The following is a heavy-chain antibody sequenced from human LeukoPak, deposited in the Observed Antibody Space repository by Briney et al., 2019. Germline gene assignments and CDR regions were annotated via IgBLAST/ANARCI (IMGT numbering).Heavy chain of an antibody. Sequence: SETLSLTCTVSGGSISSYYWSWVRQPPGKGLEWIGYINYSGSTDYNSSLKSRVTMSVDTSKNQFSLKLSSVTAADTAVYFCTRDRAHGTQDYWGQGTLVTVS. CDR1: GGSISSYY. CDR3: TRDRAHGTQDY. J-gene: IGHJ4*02. CDR2: INYSGST. D-gene: IGHD1-26*01. V-gene: IGHV4-59*12.